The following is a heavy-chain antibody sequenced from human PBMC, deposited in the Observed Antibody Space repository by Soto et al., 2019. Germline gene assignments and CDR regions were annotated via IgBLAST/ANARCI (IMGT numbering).Heavy chain of an antibody. Sequence: QVQLQESGPGLVKPSQTLSLTCTVSGGSISSGDYYWSWIRQPPGKGLEWIGYIYYSGSTYYNPSLKSRVTISVDTSKNQFSLKRSSVTAADTAVYYCARVDFGVPSLFDPCGQGTLVTVSS. CDR1: GGSISSGDYY. CDR3: ARVDFGVPSLFDP. D-gene: IGHD3-3*01. V-gene: IGHV4-30-4*01. CDR2: IYYSGST. J-gene: IGHJ5*02.